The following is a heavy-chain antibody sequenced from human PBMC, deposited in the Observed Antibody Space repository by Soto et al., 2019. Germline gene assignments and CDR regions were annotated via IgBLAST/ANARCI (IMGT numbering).Heavy chain of an antibody. CDR3: ATDVRAQGEPPENFDI. D-gene: IGHD2-2*01. Sequence: ASVKVSCKVSGYTLTELSMHWVRQAPGKGLEWMGGFDPEDGETIYAQKFQGRVTMTEDTTTDTAYMELSSLRSEDTDVNYCATDVRAQGEPPENFDIGGQGTMVTVSS. CDR2: FDPEDGET. V-gene: IGHV1-24*01. J-gene: IGHJ3*02. CDR1: GYTLTELS.